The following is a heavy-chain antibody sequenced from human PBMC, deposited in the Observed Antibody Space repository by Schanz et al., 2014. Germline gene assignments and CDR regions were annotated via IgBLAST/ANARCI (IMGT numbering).Heavy chain of an antibody. D-gene: IGHD1-7*01. V-gene: IGHV4-34*08. Sequence: QVQLVESGGDVVQPGRSLRLSCAASGFTFSSYGMHWVRQSPGKGLEWIGEVNHGGYTNYNPSLKSRVTVSVDMSKKQFSLRLSSVTAADTAAYYCATWSETRLFHNWGQGTLVTVSS. CDR1: GFTFSSYG. CDR3: ATWSETRLFHN. CDR2: VNHGGYT. J-gene: IGHJ4*02.